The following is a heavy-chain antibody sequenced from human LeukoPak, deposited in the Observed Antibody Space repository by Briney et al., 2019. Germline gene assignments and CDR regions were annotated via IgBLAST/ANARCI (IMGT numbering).Heavy chain of an antibody. Sequence: SVKVSCKASGGTFSSYAISWVRQAPGQGLEWMGRIIPILGIANYAQKFQGRVTITADKSTSTAYMELSSLRSEDTAVYYCARGIAAAGTFPPHYYGMDVWGQGTTVTVSS. CDR1: GGTFSSYA. CDR2: IIPILGIA. D-gene: IGHD6-13*01. J-gene: IGHJ6*02. V-gene: IGHV1-69*04. CDR3: ARGIAAAGTFPPHYYGMDV.